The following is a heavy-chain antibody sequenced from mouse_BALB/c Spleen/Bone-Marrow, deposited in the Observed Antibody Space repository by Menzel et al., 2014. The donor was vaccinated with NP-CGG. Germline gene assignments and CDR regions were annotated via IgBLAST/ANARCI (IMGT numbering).Heavy chain of an antibody. CDR2: IWSGGST. CDR1: GFSLTSYG. CDR3: ARNGNYYFDY. D-gene: IGHD2-1*01. J-gene: IGHJ2*01. Sequence: VKLVESGPGLVQPSQSLSITCTVSGFSLTSYGVHWVRQSPGKGLEWLGVIWSGGSTDYNAAFISRLSISKDNSKSQVFFKMNSLQANDTAIYYCARNGNYYFDYWGQGTTRTVSS. V-gene: IGHV2-2*02.